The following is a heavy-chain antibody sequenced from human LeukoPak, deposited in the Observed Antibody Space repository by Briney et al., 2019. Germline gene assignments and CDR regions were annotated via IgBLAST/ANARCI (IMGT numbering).Heavy chain of an antibody. CDR2: IYSDGNT. CDR1: GFTVSSGY. J-gene: IGHJ4*02. V-gene: IGHV3-53*01. D-gene: IGHD2-8*01. CDR3: ATHVWDS. Sequence: PGGSLRLSCAVSGFTVSSGYMSWVRQAPGKGLEWVSVIYSDGNTYYADSVKGRFTIFRDNSKNTLYLQMNSLRAEDTAIYYCATHVWDSWGQGTLVTVSS.